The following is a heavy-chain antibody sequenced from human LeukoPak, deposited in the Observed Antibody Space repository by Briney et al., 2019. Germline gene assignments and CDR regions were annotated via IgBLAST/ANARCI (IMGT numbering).Heavy chain of an antibody. J-gene: IGHJ4*02. CDR2: INHSGST. CDR3: ARLIQSLIVGATNDDY. CDR1: GGSFSGYY. Sequence: SETLSLTCAVYGGSFSGYYWSWIRQPPGKGLEWIGEINHSGSTNYNPSLKSRVTISVDTSKNQFSLKLSSVTAADTAMYYCARLIQSLIVGATNDDYWGQGTLVTVSS. V-gene: IGHV4-34*01. D-gene: IGHD1-26*01.